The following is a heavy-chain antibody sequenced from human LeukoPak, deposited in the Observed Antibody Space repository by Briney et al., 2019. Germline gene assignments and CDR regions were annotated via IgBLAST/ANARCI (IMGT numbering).Heavy chain of an antibody. CDR3: AGGRYYYGSGSTNWSDP. CDR2: SYTSGSS. J-gene: IGHJ5*02. D-gene: IGHD3-10*01. V-gene: IGHV4-61*02. CDR1: GGSISSGSYY. Sequence: SQTLSLTCTVSGGSISSGSYYWSWIRQPAGKGLEWIGRSYTSGSSNYNPSLKSRVTISVDTSKNQLSLKLSSVTAADTAVYYCAGGRYYYGSGSTNWSDPWGKGTLVTVSS.